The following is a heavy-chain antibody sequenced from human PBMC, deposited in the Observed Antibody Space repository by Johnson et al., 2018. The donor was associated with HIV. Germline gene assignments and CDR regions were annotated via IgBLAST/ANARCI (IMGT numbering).Heavy chain of an antibody. D-gene: IGHD4-23*01. Sequence: VQLVESGGGLVQPGRSLRLSCAASGFTFDDYAMHCVRQAPGKGLAWVSALYRSGSTYYVASVQCRFTISRDNSKNTLHLQMNSLRVDDTAVYYGARGPGYDHDYGGFDIWGQGTMVTVSS. J-gene: IGHJ3*02. CDR2: LYRSGST. V-gene: IGHV3-23*05. CDR3: ARGPGYDHDYGGFDI. CDR1: GFTFDDYA.